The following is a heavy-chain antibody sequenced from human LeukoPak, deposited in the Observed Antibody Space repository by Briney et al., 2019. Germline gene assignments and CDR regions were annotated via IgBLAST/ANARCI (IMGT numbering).Heavy chain of an antibody. CDR1: GFTFSSYC. D-gene: IGHD2-2*01. V-gene: IGHV3-74*01. CDR2: INSDGSST. Sequence: GGSLRLSCAASGFTFSSYCMHWVRQAPGKGLVWVSRINSDGSSTSYADSVKGRFTISRDNAKNTLYLQMNSLRAEDTAVYYCAREVVPAAIDWFDPWGQETLVTVSS. CDR3: AREVVPAAIDWFDP. J-gene: IGHJ5*02.